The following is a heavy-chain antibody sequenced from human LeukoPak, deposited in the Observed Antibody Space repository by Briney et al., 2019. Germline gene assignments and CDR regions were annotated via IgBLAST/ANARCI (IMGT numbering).Heavy chain of an antibody. CDR2: IYYSGST. D-gene: IGHD3-22*01. J-gene: IGHJ4*02. CDR1: GGSISSGGYS. Sequence: KASETLSLTCAVSGGSISSGGYSWSWIRQPPGKGLEWIGYIYYSGSTYYNPSLKSRVTISVDTSKNQFSLRLSSVTAADTAVYYCARVTGYIVEDYFDYWGQGTLVTVSS. V-gene: IGHV4-61*08. CDR3: ARVTGYIVEDYFDY.